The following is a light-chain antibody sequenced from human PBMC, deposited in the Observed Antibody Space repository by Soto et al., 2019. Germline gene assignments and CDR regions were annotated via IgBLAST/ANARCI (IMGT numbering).Light chain of an antibody. V-gene: IGLV4-60*02. CDR2: IEGSGRY. J-gene: IGLJ3*02. Sequence: QSVLTQSSSASASLGSSVKLTCTLSSGHSTYIIEWHQQQPGKAPRYVMNIEGSGRYNRGSRVPDRFSGSSSGADRYLTISTLQFEDEADYYCETWDSNTRVFGGGTKLTVL. CDR3: ETWDSNTRV. CDR1: SGHSTYI.